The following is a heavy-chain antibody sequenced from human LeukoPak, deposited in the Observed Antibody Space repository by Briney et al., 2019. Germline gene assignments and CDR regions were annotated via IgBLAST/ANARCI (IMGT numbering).Heavy chain of an antibody. CDR3: ARDGPYDAFDI. J-gene: IGHJ3*02. CDR1: GLTFTTYG. CDR2: ITSSSSYI. Sequence: GGTLRLSCSASGLTFTTYGMNWVRQAPGKGLEWVSSITSSSSYIYYADSVKGRFTISRDNAKNSLYLQMNSLRAEDTAVYYCARDGPYDAFDIWGQGTMVTVSS. V-gene: IGHV3-21*01.